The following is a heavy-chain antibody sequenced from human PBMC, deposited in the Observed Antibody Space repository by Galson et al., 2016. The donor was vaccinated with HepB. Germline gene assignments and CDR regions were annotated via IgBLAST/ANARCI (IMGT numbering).Heavy chain of an antibody. D-gene: IGHD3-22*01. CDR1: GFSLSSNGMC. J-gene: IGHJ4*02. V-gene: IGHV2-70*01. CDR2: IDSDDDK. CDR3: ARIVGRDYYDSSGYYYYGGGYFDY. Sequence: PALVKPTQTLTLTCTFSGFSLSSNGMCVSWIRQPPGKALEWLALIDSDDDKYYSTSLKTRLTISKDTSKNQVVLTMTNMDPVDTATYFCARIVGRDYYDSSGYYYYGGGYFDYWGQGTLVTVSS.